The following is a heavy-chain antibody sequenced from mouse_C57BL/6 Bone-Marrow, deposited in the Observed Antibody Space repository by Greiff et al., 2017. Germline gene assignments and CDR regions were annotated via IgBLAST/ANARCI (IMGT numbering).Heavy chain of an antibody. V-gene: IGHV5-4*03. CDR2: ISDGGSYT. Sequence: EVKLMESGGGLVKPGGSLKLSCAASGFTFSSYAMSWVRQTPEKRLEWVATISDGGSYTYYPDNVKGRFTISRDNAKNNLYLQMSHLKSEDTAMYYCARGPVVAFYYAMDYWGQGTSVTVSS. CDR3: ARGPVVAFYYAMDY. CDR1: GFTFSSYA. J-gene: IGHJ4*01. D-gene: IGHD1-1*01.